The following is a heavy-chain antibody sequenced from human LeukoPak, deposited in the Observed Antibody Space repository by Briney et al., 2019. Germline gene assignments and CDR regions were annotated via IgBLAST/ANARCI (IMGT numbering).Heavy chain of an antibody. CDR3: ARSRYDSSGYYGIIGN. CDR2: ISSSSIYK. D-gene: IGHD3-22*01. Sequence: GGSLRLSCAASGFTFSSYSMNWVRQAPGQGLEWVSSISSSSIYKYYADSVKGRFTISRDNAKKSLYLQMNSLRAEDTAVYYCARSRYDSSGYYGIIGNWGQGTLVTVSS. CDR1: GFTFSSYS. V-gene: IGHV3-21*01. J-gene: IGHJ4*02.